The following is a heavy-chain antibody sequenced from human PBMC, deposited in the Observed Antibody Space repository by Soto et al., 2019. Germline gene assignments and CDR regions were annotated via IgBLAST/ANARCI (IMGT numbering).Heavy chain of an antibody. CDR3: ARDQYYGSGSPLGYFDY. V-gene: IGHV4-31*03. CDR1: GGSISSGGYY. J-gene: IGHJ4*02. Sequence: PSVTLSLTCTVSGGSISSGGYYWSWIRQHPGKGLEWIGYIYYSGSTYYNPSLKSRVTISVDTSKNQFSLKLSSVTAADTAVYYCARDQYYGSGSPLGYFDYWGPGTLVTVSS. CDR2: IYYSGST. D-gene: IGHD3-10*01.